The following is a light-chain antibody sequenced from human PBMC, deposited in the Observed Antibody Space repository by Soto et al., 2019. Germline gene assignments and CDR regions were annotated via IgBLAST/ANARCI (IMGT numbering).Light chain of an antibody. CDR1: SSNIGINY. Sequence: QSVLTQPPSASGTPGQRVTISCSGSSSNIGINYVYWYQQLPGTAPKLLIYDDNKRPSGIPDRFSGSKSGTSATLGITGFQTGDEADYYCGSWDSSLSAYVFGTGTKVTVL. CDR3: GSWDSSLSAYV. V-gene: IGLV1-51*01. J-gene: IGLJ1*01. CDR2: DDN.